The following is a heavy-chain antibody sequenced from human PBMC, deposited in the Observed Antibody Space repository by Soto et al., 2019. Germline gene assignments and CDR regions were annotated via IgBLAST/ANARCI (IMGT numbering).Heavy chain of an antibody. J-gene: IGHJ4*02. D-gene: IGHD6-13*01. CDR1: GGSISSGGYY. CDR3: ARVVEIAAAGKNYFDY. CDR2: IYYSGST. V-gene: IGHV4-31*03. Sequence: SETLSLTCTVSGGSISSGGYYWSWIRQHPGKGLEWIGYIYYSGSTYYNPSLKSRVTISVDTSKNQFSLKLSSVTAADTAVYYCARVVEIAAAGKNYFDYWGQGTLVTVS.